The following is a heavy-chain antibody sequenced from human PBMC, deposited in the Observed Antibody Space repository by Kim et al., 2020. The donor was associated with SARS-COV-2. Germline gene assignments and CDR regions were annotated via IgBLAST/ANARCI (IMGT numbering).Heavy chain of an antibody. CDR3: ASFSSTYGAKLLAF. CDR1: EFSFSTYS. V-gene: IGHV3-48*02. J-gene: IGHJ4*02. D-gene: IGHD2-8*01. Sequence: GGSLRLSCEASEFSFSTYSMNWVRQAPGKGREWISYISSSSSSIYYADSVKGRFTISRDNAKNSLYLQMSGLRDEDTAVYYCASFSSTYGAKLLAFWGQGTLVTVSS. CDR2: ISSSSSSI.